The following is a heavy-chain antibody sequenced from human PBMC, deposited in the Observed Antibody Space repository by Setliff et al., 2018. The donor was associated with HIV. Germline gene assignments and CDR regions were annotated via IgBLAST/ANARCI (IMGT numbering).Heavy chain of an antibody. J-gene: IGHJ6*03. Sequence: SVKVSCKASGYTFTSYDINWVRQATGQGLEWMGGIIPILGIANYAQKFQGRVTVTTDESTSTAYMELSSLRSEDTAVYYCALLYCSGGSCYSEKEAYYYYMDVWGKGTTVTVSS. D-gene: IGHD2-15*01. CDR1: GYTFTSYD. V-gene: IGHV1-69*10. CDR2: IIPILGIA. CDR3: ALLYCSGGSCYSEKEAYYYYMDV.